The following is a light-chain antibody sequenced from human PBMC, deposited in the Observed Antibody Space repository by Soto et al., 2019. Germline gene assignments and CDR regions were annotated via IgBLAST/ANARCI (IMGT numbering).Light chain of an antibody. J-gene: IGKJ4*02. Sequence: DIELPRSPSSLSASVGDRVTIPCRASQSVYNDVAWYQQTPGKAPKLLIYASSTLQSGVPSRFSGSGSGTDFTLTISRLEPEDFAVYYCQQYGSSPPTFGGGTKVDIK. CDR2: ASS. CDR1: QSVYND. V-gene: IGKV1-27*01. CDR3: QQYGSSPPT.